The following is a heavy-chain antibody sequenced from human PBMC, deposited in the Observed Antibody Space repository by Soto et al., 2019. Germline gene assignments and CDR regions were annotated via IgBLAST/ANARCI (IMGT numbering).Heavy chain of an antibody. J-gene: IGHJ6*02. Sequence: GGSLRLSCAASGFTFSTYSMNWVRQAPGKGLEWVSYISSSSSTIFYTDSVKGRFTVSRDNAKNSLYLQMNSLRAEDTAVYYCAKDQVTIFGVAPGDYYYGMDVWGQGTTVTVSS. V-gene: IGHV3-48*01. CDR3: AKDQVTIFGVAPGDYYYGMDV. CDR2: ISSSSSTI. D-gene: IGHD3-3*01. CDR1: GFTFSTYS.